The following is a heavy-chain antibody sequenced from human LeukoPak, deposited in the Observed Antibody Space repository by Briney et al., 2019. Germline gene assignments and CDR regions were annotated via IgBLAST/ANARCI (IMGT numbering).Heavy chain of an antibody. CDR1: TASLNNIGYY. CDR2: VNYSGYT. CDR3: VRQKGHSSSWWYFDY. J-gene: IGHJ4*02. D-gene: IGHD6-19*01. Sequence: SETLSLTCTVSTASLNNIGYYWGWIRQPPGEGLEWLGIVNYSGYTYYNPSLRSRVSINVDTAKNQLSLKLSSVTAADTAVYYCVRQKGHSSSWWYFDYWAQGTLVTVSS. V-gene: IGHV4-39*01.